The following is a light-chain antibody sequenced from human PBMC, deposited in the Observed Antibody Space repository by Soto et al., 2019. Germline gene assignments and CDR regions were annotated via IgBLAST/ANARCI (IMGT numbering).Light chain of an antibody. J-gene: IGKJ3*01. Sequence: EIVLTQSPGTLSLSRGERATLSFMASQSVSNNFLAWHQQKPGQGPRLLIYGASSRAGGIPDRFRGSGSGTDFTLTIAGLEPEDFAVYYCQQYGSSPFTFGPGTKVDI. V-gene: IGKV3-20*01. CDR3: QQYGSSPFT. CDR1: QSVSNNF. CDR2: GAS.